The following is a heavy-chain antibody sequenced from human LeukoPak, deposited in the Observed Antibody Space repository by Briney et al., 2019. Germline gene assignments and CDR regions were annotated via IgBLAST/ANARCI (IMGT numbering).Heavy chain of an antibody. D-gene: IGHD5-12*01. CDR1: GYSFTSYW. CDR3: ARHGGYSGYDSPEAFDI. J-gene: IGHJ3*02. Sequence: GESLQISCKGSGYSFTSYWIGWVRQMPGKGLEWMGIIYPGDSDTRYSPSFQGQVTISADKSISTAYLQWSSLKASDTAMYYCARHGGYSGYDSPEAFDIWGQGTMVTVSS. CDR2: IYPGDSDT. V-gene: IGHV5-51*01.